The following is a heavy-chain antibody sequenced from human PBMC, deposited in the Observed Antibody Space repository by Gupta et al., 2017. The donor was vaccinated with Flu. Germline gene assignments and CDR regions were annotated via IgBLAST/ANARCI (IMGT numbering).Heavy chain of an antibody. CDR1: GFTLSDHD. CDR2: LRSRDDP. V-gene: IGHV3-48*03. J-gene: IGHJ4*02. CDR3: ARGHWDS. Sequence: EVQLVESGGGLVQPGGSLRLSCAASGFTLSDHDVSGVRKAQGKAVEWVSFLRSRDDPYYIESVKGRFTISRDSAKNSVYLQMDSLRAEDTALYYCARGHWDSWGQGTLVTVSS.